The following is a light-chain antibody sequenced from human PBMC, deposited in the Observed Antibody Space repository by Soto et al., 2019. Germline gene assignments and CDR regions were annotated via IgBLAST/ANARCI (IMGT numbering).Light chain of an antibody. J-gene: IGKJ5*01. CDR3: KQTYTTPEIT. V-gene: IGKV1-5*03. Sequence: DIQMTQSASSLSGCVGDGVNMXCRASQTPSIWFDWYQQTAGEAPKPLISKESTLKSGVPTRLSGSGSGRDFTLNISSLQPEEFAIYYCKQTYTTPEITFGQGTRLEIK. CDR1: QTPSIW. CDR2: KES.